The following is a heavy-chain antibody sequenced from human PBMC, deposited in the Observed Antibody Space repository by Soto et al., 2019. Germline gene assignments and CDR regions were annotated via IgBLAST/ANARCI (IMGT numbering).Heavy chain of an antibody. CDR3: ARGQWLVPGY. V-gene: IGHV1-3*01. CDR2: INAGNGNT. D-gene: IGHD6-19*01. CDR1: GYTLTRAA. Sequence: ASVKRSCPGAGYTLTRAAMHWVRQAPGQRLEWMGWINAGNGNTKYSQKFQGRVTITRDTSASTVYMELSSLRSEDTAVYYCARGQWLVPGYWGQGTPVTFS. J-gene: IGHJ4*02.